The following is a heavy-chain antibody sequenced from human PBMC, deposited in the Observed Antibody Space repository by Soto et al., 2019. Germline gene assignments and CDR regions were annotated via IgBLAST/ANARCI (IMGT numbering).Heavy chain of an antibody. V-gene: IGHV4-4*08. D-gene: IGHD2-8*01. J-gene: IGHJ4*02. Sequence: SETLSLTCTVSGGSISTFYWSWIRQPPGKGLEWIGYISTSGSTNYNPSLKSRVTISVDTSRNQFSVKLSSVTAADTAVYYCARLAYCTNAVCYSPPYRLINSWGQGTLVTVSS. CDR2: ISTSGST. CDR3: ARLAYCTNAVCYSPPYRLINS. CDR1: GGSISTFY.